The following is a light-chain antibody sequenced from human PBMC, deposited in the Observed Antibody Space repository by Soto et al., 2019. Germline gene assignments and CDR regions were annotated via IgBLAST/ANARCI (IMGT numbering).Light chain of an antibody. CDR3: QAWDSSTQGV. V-gene: IGLV3-1*01. Sequence: SYELTQPPSVSVSPGQTASITCSGDKLGDKYTCWYQQKPGQSPVVVIYQDSKRPSGIPERFSGSNSGNTATLTISGTQAMDEADYYCQAWDSSTQGVFGGGTTLNVL. J-gene: IGLJ2*01. CDR1: KLGDKY. CDR2: QDS.